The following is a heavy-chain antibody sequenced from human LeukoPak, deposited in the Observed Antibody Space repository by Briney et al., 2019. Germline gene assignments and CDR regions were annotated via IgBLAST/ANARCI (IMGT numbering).Heavy chain of an antibody. D-gene: IGHD6-13*01. CDR3: TRAWQQLAYGFDI. CDR2: IYTSGNT. V-gene: IGHV4-4*07. CDR1: GGSISSYV. J-gene: IGHJ3*02. Sequence: KPSETLSLTCTVSGGSISSYVWIWIRQPAGKGLEWIGRIYTSGNTKYNPTLKSRVTMSVDTSKNQFSLKLTSVTAADTAMYYCTRAWQQLAYGFDIWGQGTMVTVSS.